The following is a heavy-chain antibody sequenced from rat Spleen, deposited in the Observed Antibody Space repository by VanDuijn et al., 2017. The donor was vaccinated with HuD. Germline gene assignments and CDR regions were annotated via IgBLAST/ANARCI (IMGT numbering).Heavy chain of an antibody. CDR2: INTGGGST. D-gene: IGHD3-6*01. V-gene: IGHV5-27*01. CDR3: TKNWDY. CDR1: GFSFSNYG. Sequence: EVQLVESGGGLVQPGRSLKLSCEASGFSFSNYGMAWVRQAPTRGLEWVASINTGGGSTFYPDSVKGRFTISRDNAKSTLYLQMTSLRSEDTAIYYCTKNWDYWGQGVMVTVSS. J-gene: IGHJ2*01.